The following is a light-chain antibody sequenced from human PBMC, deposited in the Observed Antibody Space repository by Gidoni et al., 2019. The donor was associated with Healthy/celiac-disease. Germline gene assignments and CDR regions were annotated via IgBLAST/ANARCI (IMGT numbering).Light chain of an antibody. CDR3: QQYNNWPPKLT. CDR1: QSVSSN. V-gene: IGKV3D-15*01. J-gene: IGKJ4*01. Sequence: EIVMTQSPATLSVSPGERATLSCRASQSVSSNLATGIPARFSGSGSGTEFTPTISSLQSEDFAVYYCQQYNNWPPKLTFGGGTKVEIK.